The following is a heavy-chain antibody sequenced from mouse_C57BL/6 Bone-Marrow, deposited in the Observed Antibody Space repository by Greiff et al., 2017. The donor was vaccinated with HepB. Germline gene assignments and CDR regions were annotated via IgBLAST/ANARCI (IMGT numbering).Heavy chain of an antibody. V-gene: IGHV1-81*01. CDR3: ARWGLRPFFDY. Sequence: VQGVESGAELARPGASVKLSCKASGYTFTSYGISWVKQRTGQGLEWIGEIYPRSGNTYYNEKFKGKATLTADKSSSTAYMELRSLTSEDSAVYFCARWGLRPFFDYWGQGTTLTVSS. D-gene: IGHD2-4*01. CDR1: GYTFTSYG. CDR2: IYPRSGNT. J-gene: IGHJ2*01.